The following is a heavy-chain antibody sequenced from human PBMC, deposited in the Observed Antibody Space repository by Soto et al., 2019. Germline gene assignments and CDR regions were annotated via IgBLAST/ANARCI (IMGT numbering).Heavy chain of an antibody. CDR3: ARGGRGESYYYDSSGYYYY. CDR1: CGSISSYY. J-gene: IGHJ4*02. V-gene: IGHV4-59*01. Sequence: SETLSLTCTVSCGSISSYYWSWIRQPPGKGLEWIGYIYYSGSTNYNPSLKSRVTISVDTSKNQFSLKLSSVTAADTAVYYCARGGRGESYYYDSSGYYYYWGQGTLVTVSS. CDR2: IYYSGST. D-gene: IGHD3-22*01.